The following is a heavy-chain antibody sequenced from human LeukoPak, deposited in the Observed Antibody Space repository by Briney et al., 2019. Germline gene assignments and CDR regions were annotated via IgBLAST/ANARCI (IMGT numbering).Heavy chain of an antibody. CDR1: GFTFSSYW. Sequence: PGGSLRLSCAASGFTFSSYWMSWVRQAPGKGLEWVANIKQDGSEKYYVDSVKGRFTISRDNAKNSLYLQMNSLRAEDTAVYYCAKAGWELLGGDDAFDIWGQGTIVTVSS. J-gene: IGHJ3*02. CDR2: IKQDGSEK. CDR3: AKAGWELLGGDDAFDI. D-gene: IGHD1-26*01. V-gene: IGHV3-7*01.